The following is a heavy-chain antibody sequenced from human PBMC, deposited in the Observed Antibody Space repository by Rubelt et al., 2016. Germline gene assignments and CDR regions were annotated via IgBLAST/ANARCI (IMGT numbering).Heavy chain of an antibody. V-gene: IGHV1-24*01. CDR3: ARDGVIGYCSGGSCPNWYFDL. CDR2: FDPEDGET. D-gene: IGHD2-15*01. Sequence: MHWVRQAPGKGLEWMGGFDPEDGETIYAQKFQGRVTMTEDTSTDTAYMELSSLRSEDTAVYYCARDGVIGYCSGGSCPNWYFDLWGRGTLVTVSS. J-gene: IGHJ2*01.